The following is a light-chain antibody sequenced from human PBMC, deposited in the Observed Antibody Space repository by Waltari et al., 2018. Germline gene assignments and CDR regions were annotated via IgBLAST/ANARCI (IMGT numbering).Light chain of an antibody. CDR2: DAS. Sequence: EIVLTQSPATLSLSPGERVNLSCRASQSVSTYFAWYQQKPGLAPRLLIYDASNRATGIPARFSGSGSGTDFTLTISSLEPEDFAVYYCQQRSNWPLTFGGGTKVELK. J-gene: IGKJ4*01. V-gene: IGKV3-11*01. CDR3: QQRSNWPLT. CDR1: QSVSTY.